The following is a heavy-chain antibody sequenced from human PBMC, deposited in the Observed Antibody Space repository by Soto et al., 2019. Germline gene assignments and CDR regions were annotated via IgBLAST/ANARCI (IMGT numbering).Heavy chain of an antibody. Sequence: QVQLQPSGPGLVKPSQTLSLTCAISGDNVSTNSVAWHWIRQSPSRGLEWLGRTYYRSKGYHYYAVSVKSRIIINHDTSKNQFSLQLNSVTPEDTAVDYCARERYGDYGRGACDVWGKGTRVTVSS. J-gene: IGHJ3*01. V-gene: IGHV6-1*01. CDR1: GDNVSTNSVA. CDR3: ARERYGDYGRGACDV. D-gene: IGHD4-17*01. CDR2: TYYRSKGYH.